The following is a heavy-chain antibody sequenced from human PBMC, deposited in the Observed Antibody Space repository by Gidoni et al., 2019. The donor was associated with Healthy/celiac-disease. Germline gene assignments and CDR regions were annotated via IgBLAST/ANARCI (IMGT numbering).Heavy chain of an antibody. J-gene: IGHJ4*02. CDR1: GYTFTSYY. V-gene: IGHV1-46*01. D-gene: IGHD4-17*01. CDR3: ARVEGGDYGGGVDY. Sequence: QVQLVQSGAEVKKPGASVKVSCKASGYTFTSYYMHWVRQAPGQGLAWMGIINPSGGSTSYAQKFQGRVTMTRDTSTSTVYMGLSSLRSEDTAVYYWARVEGGDYGGGVDYWGQGTLVTVSS. CDR2: INPSGGST.